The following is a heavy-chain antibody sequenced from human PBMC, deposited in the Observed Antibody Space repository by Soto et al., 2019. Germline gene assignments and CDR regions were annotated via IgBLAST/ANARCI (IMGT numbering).Heavy chain of an antibody. Sequence: GGSLRLSCAASGFTFSSYSMNWVRQAPGKGLEWVSSISSSSSYIYYADSVKGRFTISRDNAKNSLYLQMNSLRAEDTAVYYCAKDRVSSGYLRYFDYWGQGTLVTVSS. CDR2: ISSSSSYI. CDR3: AKDRVSSGYLRYFDY. J-gene: IGHJ4*02. V-gene: IGHV3-21*04. D-gene: IGHD3-22*01. CDR1: GFTFSSYS.